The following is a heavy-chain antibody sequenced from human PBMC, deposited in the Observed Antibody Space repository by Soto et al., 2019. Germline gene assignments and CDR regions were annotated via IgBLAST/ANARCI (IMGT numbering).Heavy chain of an antibody. CDR1: GVSITSGSYY. V-gene: IGHV4-30-4*01. CDR2: RYYSGNT. Sequence: HVQLQESGPGPVTPSQTLSLSCTVSGVSITSGSYYWTWVRQSPGKGLEWIGYRYYSGNTYYNPSLNSRATISVDTSKNQFFLKLTSETAADTAVYYCARGGYDTSGQTFIGWGPDCWGQGTLVTVSS. J-gene: IGHJ4*02. D-gene: IGHD3-22*01. CDR3: ARGGYDTSGQTFIGWGPDC.